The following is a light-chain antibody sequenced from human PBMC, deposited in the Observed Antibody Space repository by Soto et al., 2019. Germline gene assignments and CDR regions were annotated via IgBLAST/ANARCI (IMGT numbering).Light chain of an antibody. CDR1: SSDVGGYTH. V-gene: IGLV2-8*01. CDR3: SSYAGNNNLV. J-gene: IGLJ3*02. CDR2: EVN. Sequence: QSALTQPPSASGSLGRSVTISCTGTSSDVGGYTHVSWYQQHPGKAPRLMIYEVNKRPSGVPDRFSGSKSGNTASLTVSGLQGEDEADYYCSSYAGNNNLVFGGGTQLTVL.